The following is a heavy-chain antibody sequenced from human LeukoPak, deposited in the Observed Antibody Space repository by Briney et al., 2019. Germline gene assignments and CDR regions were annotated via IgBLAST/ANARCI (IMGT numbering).Heavy chain of an antibody. CDR1: GFSVSRNY. CDR3: AKVGNYYDSTGYPY. Sequence: PGGSLRLSCAVSGFSVSRNYMSWVRQAPGKGLEWVSVIYSGGDTYYADSVKGRFTISRDNSKNTLYLQISNLRAEDTAFYYCAKVGNYYDSTGYPYWGQGTLVTVSS. CDR2: IYSGGDT. D-gene: IGHD3-22*01. V-gene: IGHV3-53*01. J-gene: IGHJ4*02.